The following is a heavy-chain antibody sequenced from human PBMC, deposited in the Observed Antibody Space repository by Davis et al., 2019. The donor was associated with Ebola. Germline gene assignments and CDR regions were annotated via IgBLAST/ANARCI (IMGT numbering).Heavy chain of an antibody. CDR3: AAHPQYSGSYGRGLDYYGMDV. CDR2: IVVGSGNT. CDR1: AGTFSSYA. V-gene: IGHV1-58*02. D-gene: IGHD1-26*01. J-gene: IGHJ6*02. Sequence: SVTVSCKASAGTFSSYAISWVRQAPGQGLEWIGWIVVGSGNTNYAQKFQERVTITRDMSTSTAYMELSSLRSEDTAVYYCAAHPQYSGSYGRGLDYYGMDVWGQGTTVTVSS.